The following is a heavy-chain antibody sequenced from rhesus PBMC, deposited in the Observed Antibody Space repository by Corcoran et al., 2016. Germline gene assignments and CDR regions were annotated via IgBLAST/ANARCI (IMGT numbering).Heavy chain of an antibody. CDR1: GFTFSDYY. J-gene: IGHJ4*01. V-gene: IGHV3S4*01. D-gene: IGHD6-19*01. CDR3: TRWIAADSVLFDY. CDR2: ISSASSYI. Sequence: EVQLVESGGGLVQPGGSLRLSCAASGFTFSDYYMSWVRQAPGKWLVWVSSISSASSYIYYADSVKGRFTISRDNAKNSLSLQMNSLKTEDTAVYYCTRWIAADSVLFDYWGQGVLVTVSS.